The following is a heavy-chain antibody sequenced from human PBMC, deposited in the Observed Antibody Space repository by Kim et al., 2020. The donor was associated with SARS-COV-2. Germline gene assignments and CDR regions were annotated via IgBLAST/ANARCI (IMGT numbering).Heavy chain of an antibody. Sequence: SETLSLTCTVSGGSISSYYWSWIRQPPGKGLEWIGYIYYSGSTNYNPSLKSRVTISVDTSKNQFSLKLSSVTAADTAVYYCARVVRYFDWLSFDAFDIWGQGTMVTVSS. CDR3: ARVVRYFDWLSFDAFDI. D-gene: IGHD3-9*01. J-gene: IGHJ3*02. CDR1: GGSISSYY. CDR2: IYYSGST. V-gene: IGHV4-59*13.